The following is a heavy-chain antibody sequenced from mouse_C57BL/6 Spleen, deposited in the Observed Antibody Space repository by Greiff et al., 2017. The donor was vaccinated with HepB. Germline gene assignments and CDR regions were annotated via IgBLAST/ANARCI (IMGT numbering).Heavy chain of an antibody. J-gene: IGHJ2*01. Sequence: EVQLQESGGGLVQPGGSMKLSCVASGFTFSNYWMNWVRQSPEKGLEWVAQIRLKSDNYATHYAESVKGRFTISRDDSKSSVYLQMNNLRAEDTGIYYCTRVLLRSLFDYWGQGTTLTVSS. CDR3: TRVLLRSLFDY. D-gene: IGHD1-1*01. V-gene: IGHV6-3*01. CDR1: GFTFSNYW. CDR2: IRLKSDNYAT.